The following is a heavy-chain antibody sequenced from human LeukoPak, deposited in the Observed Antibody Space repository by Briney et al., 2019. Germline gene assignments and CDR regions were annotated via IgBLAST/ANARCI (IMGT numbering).Heavy chain of an antibody. J-gene: IGHJ6*03. V-gene: IGHV3-30*02. CDR2: IQYDGSNE. CDR3: AKDRCSDGIGCFYYYMDV. D-gene: IGHD2-15*01. Sequence: PGGSLRLSCTASGFIFSSYGMRWVRQAPGKGLEWVAYIQYDGSNEQYAHSVKGRFRISRDSSKNMLYLQMNSLRAEDTAVYYCAKDRCSDGIGCFYYYMDVWGKGTTVTISS. CDR1: GFIFSSYG.